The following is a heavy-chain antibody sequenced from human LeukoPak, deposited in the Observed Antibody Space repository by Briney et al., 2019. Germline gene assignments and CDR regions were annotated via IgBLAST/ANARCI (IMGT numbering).Heavy chain of an antibody. V-gene: IGHV4-38-2*02. D-gene: IGHD2-2*01. CDR1: GYSISSGYY. Sequence: SETLSLTCTVSGYSISSGYYWGWIRQPPGKGLEWIGTIYHSGSTYYNPSLKSRVTISVDTSKNQFSLKLTSVTAADTAVYYCARVRGYCSGTICYRYYFDYWGQGTLVTVSS. CDR3: ARVRGYCSGTICYRYYFDY. CDR2: IYHSGST. J-gene: IGHJ4*02.